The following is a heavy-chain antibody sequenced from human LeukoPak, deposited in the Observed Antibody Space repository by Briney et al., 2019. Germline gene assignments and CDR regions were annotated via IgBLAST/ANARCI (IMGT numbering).Heavy chain of an antibody. CDR3: ARHERTDAFDL. Sequence: SETLSLTCTVSGGSISRSNYYWGWIRQPPGERLEWIGSIYYSGSTYYNPSLKSRVTMSVDTSNNQFSLKLSSVTATDTAVYYCARHERTDAFDLWGQGTMVTVSS. CDR1: GGSISRSNYY. J-gene: IGHJ3*01. V-gene: IGHV4-39*01. CDR2: IYYSGST.